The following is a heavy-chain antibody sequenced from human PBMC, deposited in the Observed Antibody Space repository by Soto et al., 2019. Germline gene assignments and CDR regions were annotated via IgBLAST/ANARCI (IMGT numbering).Heavy chain of an antibody. CDR3: AKQQLGPTLWGMDV. D-gene: IGHD6-13*01. CDR2: ISYDGSNK. CDR1: EFAFSSYG. Sequence: GGSLRLSCAASEFAFSSYGMHWVRQAPGKGLEWVAVISYDGSNKYYADSVKGRFTISRDNSENTLYLQMNSLRAEDTAVYYCAKQQLGPTLWGMDVWGQGTTVTV. V-gene: IGHV3-30*18. J-gene: IGHJ6*02.